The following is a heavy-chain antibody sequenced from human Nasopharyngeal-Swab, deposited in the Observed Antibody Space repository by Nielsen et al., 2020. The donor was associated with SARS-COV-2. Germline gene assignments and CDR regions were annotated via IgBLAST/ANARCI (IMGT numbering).Heavy chain of an antibody. Sequence: ASVKVSCQVSGYTLTVLHIHWVRQAPGKGLEWMGTVVPEDGEPIYAQNFQGRVTMTEDTSTYTAYLELSSLRSEDTAVYYCASEGSGVFGVVIYAFDIWGPGTLVTVSS. CDR1: GYTLTVLH. D-gene: IGHD3-3*01. CDR2: VVPEDGEP. J-gene: IGHJ3*02. CDR3: ASEGSGVFGVVIYAFDI. V-gene: IGHV1-24*01.